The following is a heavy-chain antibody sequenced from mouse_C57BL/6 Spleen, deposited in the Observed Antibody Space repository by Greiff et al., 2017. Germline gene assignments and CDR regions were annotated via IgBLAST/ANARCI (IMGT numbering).Heavy chain of an antibody. CDR2: IRNKANNHAT. V-gene: IGHV6-6*01. Sequence: EVKLMESGGGLVQPGGSMKLSCAASGFTFRDAWMDWVRQSPEQGLEWVAAIRNKANNHATYYAESVKGRFTISRDDSKSSVYLQMNSLRAEDTGIYYCTRRGYYFDYWGQGTTLTVSS. CDR1: GFTFRDAW. CDR3: TRRGYYFDY. J-gene: IGHJ2*01.